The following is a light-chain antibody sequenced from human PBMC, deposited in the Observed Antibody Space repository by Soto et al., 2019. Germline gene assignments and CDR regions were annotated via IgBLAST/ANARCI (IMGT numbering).Light chain of an antibody. CDR2: DVS. Sequence: QSALTQPASVSGSPGQSITISCTGTSSDIGAYNYVSWYQQLPGKAPKLMISDVSNRPSGVSNRFSGSKSGSAASLTISGLQAEDEADFYCTSYTISDTLGFGTGTQVTVL. CDR1: SSDIGAYNY. J-gene: IGLJ1*01. CDR3: TSYTISDTLG. V-gene: IGLV2-14*01.